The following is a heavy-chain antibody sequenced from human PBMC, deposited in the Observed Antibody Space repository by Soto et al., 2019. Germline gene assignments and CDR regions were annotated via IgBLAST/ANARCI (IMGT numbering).Heavy chain of an antibody. Sequence: ARSLRLSCAASGFPFISYGMHWVRQAPGKGLDWVAVIWYDGSNKYYADSVKGRFTISRDNSKNTLYLQMNSLRAEDTAVYYCARDDTVTSFIDYYYYYGMDVCGHRTTGSV. CDR2: IWYDGSNK. CDR1: GFPFISYG. V-gene: IGHV3-33*01. CDR3: ARDDTVTSFIDYYYYYGMDV. J-gene: IGHJ6*02. D-gene: IGHD4-4*01.